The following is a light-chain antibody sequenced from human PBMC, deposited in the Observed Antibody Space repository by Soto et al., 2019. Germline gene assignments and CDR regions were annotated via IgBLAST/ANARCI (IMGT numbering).Light chain of an antibody. Sequence: EILLTQSPGTLSLSPGEIATLSCRASQSVSNNYLAWYQQKPGQAPRLLIYGASNRATGIPDRFSGSGSGTDFTLTISSLQPEDFATYYCQQSYSTPPITFGQGTRLETK. CDR3: QQSYSTPPIT. J-gene: IGKJ5*01. CDR1: QSVSNNY. CDR2: GAS. V-gene: IGKV3-20*01.